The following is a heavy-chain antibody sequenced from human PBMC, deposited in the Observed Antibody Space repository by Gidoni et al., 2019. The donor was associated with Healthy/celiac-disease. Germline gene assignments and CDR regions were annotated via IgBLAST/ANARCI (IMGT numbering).Heavy chain of an antibody. CDR2: IIPILGIA. V-gene: IGHV1-69*02. Sequence: QVQLVQSGAEVKKPGSSVKVSCKASGGTFSSYTISWVRQAPGQGLGWMGRIIPILGIAKYEQKFQGRVTITADKSTSTAYRELSSLRAEDTAVYYCARKVPGTAMVTNYGMDVWGQGATVTVSS. CDR1: GGTFSSYT. D-gene: IGHD5-18*01. CDR3: ARKVPGTAMVTNYGMDV. J-gene: IGHJ6*02.